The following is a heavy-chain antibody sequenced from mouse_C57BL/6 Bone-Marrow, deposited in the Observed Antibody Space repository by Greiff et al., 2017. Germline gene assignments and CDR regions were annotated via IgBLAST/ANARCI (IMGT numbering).Heavy chain of an antibody. CDR2: IDPNSGGT. CDR1: GYTFTSYW. CDR3: AFITAVVATRWYFDV. V-gene: IGHV1-72*01. J-gene: IGHJ1*03. D-gene: IGHD1-1*01. Sequence: VQLQQSGAELVKPGASVKLSCKASGYTFTSYWMHWVKQRPGRGLEWIGRIDPNSGGTKYNEKFKSKATLTVDKPSSTAYMQLRSLTSEDSAVYYCAFITAVVATRWYFDVWGTGTTVTVSS.